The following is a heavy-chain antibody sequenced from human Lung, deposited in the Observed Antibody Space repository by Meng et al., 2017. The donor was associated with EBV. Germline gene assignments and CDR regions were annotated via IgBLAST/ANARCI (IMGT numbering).Heavy chain of an antibody. J-gene: IGHJ4*02. CDR2: INTNTGNP. D-gene: IGHD2-2*01. V-gene: IGHV7-4-1*02. Sequence: QRGPSGSGLKKTGASVKVSCKASGYTFTSYARNWVRQAPGQGLEWMGWINTNTGNPTYAQGFTGRFVFSLDTSVSTAYLQISSLKAEDTAVYYCARETLGYCSSTSCYIGPPDYWGQGTLVTVSS. CDR1: GYTFTSYA. CDR3: ARETLGYCSSTSCYIGPPDY.